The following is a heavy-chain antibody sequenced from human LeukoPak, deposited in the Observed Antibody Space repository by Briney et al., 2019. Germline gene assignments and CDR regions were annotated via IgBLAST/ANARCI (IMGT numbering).Heavy chain of an antibody. CDR2: INHSGST. D-gene: IGHD6-19*01. V-gene: IGHV4-34*01. CDR1: GGSFSGCY. Sequence: SETLSLTCAVYGGSFSGCYWSWIRQPPGKGLEWIGEINHSGSTNYNPSLKSRVTISVDTSKNQFSLKLSSVTAADTAVYYCARAHRWLVPREIDSWGQGTLVTVSS. CDR3: ARAHRWLVPREIDS. J-gene: IGHJ4*02.